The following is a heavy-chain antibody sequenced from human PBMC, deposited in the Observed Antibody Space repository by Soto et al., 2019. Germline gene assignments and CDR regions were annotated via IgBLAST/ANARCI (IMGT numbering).Heavy chain of an antibody. CDR1: GDSITNNNYH. CDR3: ASITNGRPGDS. J-gene: IGHJ4*02. CDR2: VYSNGNT. Sequence: SETLSLTCTVSGDSITNNNYHWGWTRQPPGKGLEWIGTVYSNGNTYYSPSLKSRLAISVDTSKNQFSLSLISVTAADTAVYFCASITNGRPGDSWGQGTLVTVSS. D-gene: IGHD2-8*01. V-gene: IGHV4-39*01.